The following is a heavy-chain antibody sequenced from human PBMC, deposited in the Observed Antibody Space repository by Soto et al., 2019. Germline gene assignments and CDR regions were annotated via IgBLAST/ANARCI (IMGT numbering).Heavy chain of an antibody. CDR2: ISYDGSNK. D-gene: IGHD2-21*01. CDR1: GFTFSSYA. Sequence: PGGSLRLSCAASGFTFSSYAMHWVRRAPGKGLEWVAIISYDGSNKYYTDSVKGRFTISRDNSKNTLYLQMNSLRAEDTAVYYCAREGEGLEYWGQGTLVSVSS. V-gene: IGHV3-30-3*01. J-gene: IGHJ4*02. CDR3: AREGEGLEY.